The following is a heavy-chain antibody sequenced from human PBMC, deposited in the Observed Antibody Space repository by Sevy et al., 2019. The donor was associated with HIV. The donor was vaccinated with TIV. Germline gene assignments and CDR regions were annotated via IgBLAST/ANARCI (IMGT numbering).Heavy chain of an antibody. J-gene: IGHJ4*02. CDR2: IYYSGST. D-gene: IGHD6-19*01. CDR3: ASTYSSGWYPLDY. V-gene: IGHV4-39*01. Sequence: SEILSLTCTVSGNSVSSSSYYWGWIRQSPGKGLEWIGSIYYSGSTYYNPSLKSRVTISVDTSKNQFSLKLSSVAAADTAVYYCASTYSSGWYPLDYWGQGTLVTVSS. CDR1: GNSVSSSSYY.